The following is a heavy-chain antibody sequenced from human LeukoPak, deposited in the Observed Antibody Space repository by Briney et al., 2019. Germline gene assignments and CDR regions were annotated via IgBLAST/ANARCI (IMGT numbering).Heavy chain of an antibody. J-gene: IGHJ4*02. Sequence: ASVKVSCKASGYTFTGYYMHRVRQAPGQGLEWMGWINPNSGGTNYAQKFQGRVTMTRDTSISTAYMELSRLRSDDTAVYYCARVRDRGGRYGSGSLMLADYWGQGTLVTVSS. D-gene: IGHD3-10*01. CDR3: ARVRDRGGRYGSGSLMLADY. CDR1: GYTFTGYY. V-gene: IGHV1-2*02. CDR2: INPNSGGT.